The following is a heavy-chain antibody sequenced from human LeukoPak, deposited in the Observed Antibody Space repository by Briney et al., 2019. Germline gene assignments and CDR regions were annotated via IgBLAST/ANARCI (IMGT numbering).Heavy chain of an antibody. CDR2: LFYSGST. D-gene: IGHD3-10*01. V-gene: IGHV4-59*01. CDR1: GGSISSYY. J-gene: IGHJ4*02. Sequence: SETLSLTCTVSGGSISSYYWSWIRQPPGKGLEWIAYLFYSGSTDYNPSLESRVTISVDTSKNQFSLKLRSVTAADTAVYYCATVAVIRGVTYFDYWGQGALVTVSS. CDR3: ATVAVIRGVTYFDY.